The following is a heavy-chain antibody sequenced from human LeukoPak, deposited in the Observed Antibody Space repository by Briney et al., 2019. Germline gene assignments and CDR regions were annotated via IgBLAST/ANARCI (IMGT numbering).Heavy chain of an antibody. Sequence: PGRSLRLSCAASGFTFSLYGMHWVRQAPGKGLEWVALMSADGSSIYYADSVRGRFTISRDNSKNTLYLQMNSLRAEDTAVYYCAKAAVYSSSWTPFDDWGQGTLVTVSS. V-gene: IGHV3-30*18. CDR3: AKAAVYSSSWTPFDD. J-gene: IGHJ4*02. D-gene: IGHD6-13*01. CDR1: GFTFSLYG. CDR2: MSADGSSI.